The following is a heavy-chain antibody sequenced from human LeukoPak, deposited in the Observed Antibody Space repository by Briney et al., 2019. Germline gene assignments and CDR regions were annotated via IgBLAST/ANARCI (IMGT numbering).Heavy chain of an antibody. J-gene: IGHJ4*02. CDR3: ARGRLVVYYFDY. V-gene: IGHV3-21*01. CDR1: GFTVSSNY. D-gene: IGHD2-21*01. Sequence: GGSLRLSCAASGFTVSSNYMSWVRQAPGKGLEWVSSISSSSSYIYYADSVRGRFTISRDNAKNSLYLQMNSLRAEDTAVYYCARGRLVVYYFDYWGQGTLVTVSS. CDR2: ISSSSSYI.